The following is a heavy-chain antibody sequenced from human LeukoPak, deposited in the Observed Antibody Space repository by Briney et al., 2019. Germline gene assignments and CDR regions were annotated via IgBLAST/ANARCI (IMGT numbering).Heavy chain of an antibody. CDR2: INHSGST. CDR1: GGSFGGYY. J-gene: IGHJ4*02. D-gene: IGHD3-22*01. V-gene: IGHV4-34*01. Sequence: SETLSLTCAVYGGSFGGYYWSWIRQPPGKGLEWIGEINHSGSTNYNPSLKSRVTISVDTSKNQFSLKLSSVTAADTAVYYCARDRHYYNSSGYYSSYYFDYWGQGTLVTVSS. CDR3: ARDRHYYNSSGYYSSYYFDY.